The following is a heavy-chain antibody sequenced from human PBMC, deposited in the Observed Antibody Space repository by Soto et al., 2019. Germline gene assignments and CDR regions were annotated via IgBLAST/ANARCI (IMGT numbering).Heavy chain of an antibody. Sequence: PSETLSLTCTASGVSMRNFYWSWIRQPPGKRLEWIGFIYHSGNAKYNPSLKSRVTISIDTSKSQFSLSLDSVTAADTAVYFCARAHAPTLPFDYWGLGTLVTVSS. CDR2: IYHSGNA. CDR1: GVSMRNFY. J-gene: IGHJ4*01. CDR3: ARAHAPTLPFDY. D-gene: IGHD2-15*01. V-gene: IGHV4-59*01.